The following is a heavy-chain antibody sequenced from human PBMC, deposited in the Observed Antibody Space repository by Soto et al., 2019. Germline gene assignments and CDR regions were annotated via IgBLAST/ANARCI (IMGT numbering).Heavy chain of an antibody. V-gene: IGHV4-59*01. D-gene: IGHD3-16*01. J-gene: IGHJ4*02. CDR3: AKGFYEGTATPRLDY. CDR1: GGSISSYY. CDR2: IYYSGST. Sequence: SETLSLTCTVSGGSISSYYWSWIRQPPGKGLEWIGYIYYSGSTNYNPSLKSRVTISVDTSKNQFSLKLSSVTAADTAVYYCAKGFYEGTATPRLDYWGQGTLVTVSS.